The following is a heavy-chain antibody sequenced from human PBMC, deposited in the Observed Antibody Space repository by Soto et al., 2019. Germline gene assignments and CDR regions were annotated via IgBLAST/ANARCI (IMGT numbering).Heavy chain of an antibody. Sequence: QVQLQESGPGLVKPSETLSLTCSVSGDSISDYYWSWIRQPPGKGLEWIGYIYHSGSTYYNPSLKSRVTISVDTSKNQFSLKLRSLTAADTAVDYCARATRSVMHVWGQGTTVTVSS. CDR1: GDSISDYY. V-gene: IGHV4-59*12. CDR2: IYHSGST. J-gene: IGHJ6*02. CDR3: ARATRSVMHV.